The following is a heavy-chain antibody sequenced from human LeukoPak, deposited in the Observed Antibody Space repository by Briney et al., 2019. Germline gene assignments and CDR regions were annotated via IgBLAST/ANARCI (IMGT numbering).Heavy chain of an antibody. V-gene: IGHV1-3*01. CDR3: AMPSDILTGYSYYFDY. D-gene: IGHD3-9*01. CDR2: INAGNGNT. CDR1: GYTFTSYA. J-gene: IGHJ4*02. Sequence: ASVKVSCKASGYTFTSYAMHWVRQAPGQRLEWMGWINAGNGNTKYSQKFQGRVTITRDTSASTAYMELSSLRSEDTAVYYCAMPSDILTGYSYYFDYWGQGTLVTVSS.